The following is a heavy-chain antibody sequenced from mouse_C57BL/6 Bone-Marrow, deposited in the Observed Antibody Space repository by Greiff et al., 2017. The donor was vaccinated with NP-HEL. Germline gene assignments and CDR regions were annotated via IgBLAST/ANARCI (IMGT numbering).Heavy chain of an antibody. Sequence: SGFTFSDYYMYWVRQTPEKRLEWVAYISNGGGSTYYPDTVKGRFTISRDNAKNTLYLQMSRLKSEDTAMYYCARPYYDYDPAWFAYWGQGTLVTVSA. CDR2: ISNGGGST. V-gene: IGHV5-12*01. CDR1: GFTFSDYY. D-gene: IGHD2-4*01. CDR3: ARPYYDYDPAWFAY. J-gene: IGHJ3*01.